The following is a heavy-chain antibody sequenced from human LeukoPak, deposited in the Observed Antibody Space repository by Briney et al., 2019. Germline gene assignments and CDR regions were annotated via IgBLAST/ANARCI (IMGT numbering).Heavy chain of an antibody. D-gene: IGHD5-24*01. CDR3: ARVGDGLNDAFAI. CDR1: GYTFTGYY. CDR2: INPNNGGT. Sequence: GASVKVSCKASGYTFTGYYMNWVRQAPGQGLEWMGRINPNNGGTNYAQKFQGRVTMTRDTSITTAYMELSRLRSDDTAVYYCARVGDGLNDAFAIWGQGTMVTVSS. J-gene: IGHJ3*02. V-gene: IGHV1-2*06.